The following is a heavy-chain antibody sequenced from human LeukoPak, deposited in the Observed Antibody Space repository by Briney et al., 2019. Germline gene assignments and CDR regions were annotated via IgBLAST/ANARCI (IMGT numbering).Heavy chain of an antibody. CDR2: IGTADDT. CDR1: GFTFSSYA. D-gene: IGHD1-7*01. V-gene: IGHV3-13*01. CDR3: AREIRETVITRHYYYGIDV. Sequence: PGGSLRLSCAASGFTFSSYAMSWVRQAPGKGLEWVSAIGTADDTYYLGSVKGRFTISRENAKNVLYLQMSSLRAEDTAVYYCAREIRETVITRHYYYGIDVWGQGTTVTVSS. J-gene: IGHJ6*02.